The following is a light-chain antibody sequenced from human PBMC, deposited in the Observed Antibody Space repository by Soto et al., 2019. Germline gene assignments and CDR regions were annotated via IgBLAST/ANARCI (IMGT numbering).Light chain of an antibody. V-gene: IGLV2-8*01. CDR1: SSDVGAYNH. J-gene: IGLJ1*01. CDR3: SSYAGSNSYV. CDR2: DVS. Sequence: QSALTQPPSASGSPGQSITISCTGTSSDVGAYNHVSWYQQPPDKAPQVMIYDVSKRPSGVPDRFSGSKSGNTASLTVSGLQAEDEGDYYCSSYAGSNSYVFGTGTKLTVL.